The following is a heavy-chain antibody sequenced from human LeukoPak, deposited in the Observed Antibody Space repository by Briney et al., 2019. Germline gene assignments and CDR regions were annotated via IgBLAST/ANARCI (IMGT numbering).Heavy chain of an antibody. CDR2: TGSTGVST. CDR3: AKDPGVVPAHYFDY. Sequence: GGSLRLSCAASGCTFSSYAMNWVRQAPAKGLAGVSGTGSTGVSTFYADSVKGRFTVSRDNSKNTLSLQMNSLRAEDTAVYYCAKDPGVVPAHYFDYWGQGTLVTVSS. V-gene: IGHV3-23*01. CDR1: GCTFSSYA. J-gene: IGHJ4*02. D-gene: IGHD2-2*01.